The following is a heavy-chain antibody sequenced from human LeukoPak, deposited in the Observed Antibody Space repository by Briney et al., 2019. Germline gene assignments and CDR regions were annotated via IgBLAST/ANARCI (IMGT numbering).Heavy chain of an antibody. V-gene: IGHV3-30*02. J-gene: IGHJ3*02. CDR1: GFTFSSYG. CDR2: IRYDGSNK. Sequence: GGSLSLSCAASGFTFSSYGMHWLRQAPGKGLEGVAFIRYDGSNKYYADSVKGRFTISRDNSKNTLYLQMNSLRAEDTAVYYCAKSRSGYYQLAFDIWGQGTMVTVSS. CDR3: AKSRSGYYQLAFDI. D-gene: IGHD3-22*01.